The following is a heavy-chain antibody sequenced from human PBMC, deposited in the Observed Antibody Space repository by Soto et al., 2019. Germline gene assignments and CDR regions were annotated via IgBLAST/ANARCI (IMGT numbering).Heavy chain of an antibody. V-gene: IGHV3-30*18. J-gene: IGHJ6*04. CDR2: ISYDGSNK. CDR1: GFTFSSYG. CDR3: AKEYYYDRSGYYAYYYYYGRDG. D-gene: IGHD3-22*01. Sequence: PGGSLRLSCAASGFTFSSYGMHWVRQAPGKGLEWVAVISYDGSNKYYADSVKGRFTISRDNSKNTLYLQMNSLRAEDAAVYYCAKEYYYDRSGYYAYYYYYGRDGWGKG.